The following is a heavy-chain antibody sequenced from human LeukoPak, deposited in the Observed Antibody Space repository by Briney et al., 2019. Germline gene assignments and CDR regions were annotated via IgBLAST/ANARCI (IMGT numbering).Heavy chain of an antibody. V-gene: IGHV1-2*02. J-gene: IGHJ3*02. CDR2: INPNSGGT. CDR3: AASQSYCGGDCYSGDAFDI. Sequence: ASVKVSCKASGYTFTGYYMRWVRQAPGQGLEWMGWINPNSGGTNYAQKFQGRVTMTRDTSISTAYMELSRLRSDDTAVYYCAASQSYCGGDCYSGDAFDIWGQGTMVTVSS. D-gene: IGHD2-21*01. CDR1: GYTFTGYY.